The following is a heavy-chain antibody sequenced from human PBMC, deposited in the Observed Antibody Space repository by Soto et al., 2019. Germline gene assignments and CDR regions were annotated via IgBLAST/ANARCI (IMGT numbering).Heavy chain of an antibody. J-gene: IGHJ4*02. V-gene: IGHV3-23*01. CDR1: GFTFSSYA. CDR2: IRRSGGGT. D-gene: IGHD2-21*02. Sequence: EVQLLESGGGLVQPGGSLRLSCAASGFTFSSYAMSWVRQAPGKGLEWVSAIRRSGGGTYYADSVKGRFTISRDNSKNTLHLPITSLRADDTAVYYCAPMHSLVPAIDLWGQGTLVTVSS. CDR3: APMHSLVPAIDL.